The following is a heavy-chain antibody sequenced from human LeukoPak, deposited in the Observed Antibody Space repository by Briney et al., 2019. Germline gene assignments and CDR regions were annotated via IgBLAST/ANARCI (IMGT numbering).Heavy chain of an antibody. CDR3: ATYSSGWYMDY. CDR1: GYTFTSYG. V-gene: IGHV1-18*01. D-gene: IGHD6-19*01. CDR2: ISAYNGNT. J-gene: IGHJ4*02. Sequence: ASVKVSCKASGYTFTSYGISWVRQAPGQGLEWTGWISAYNGNTNYAQKLQGRVTMTTDTSTSTAYMELRSLRSDDTAVYYCATYSSGWYMDYWGRGTLVTVSS.